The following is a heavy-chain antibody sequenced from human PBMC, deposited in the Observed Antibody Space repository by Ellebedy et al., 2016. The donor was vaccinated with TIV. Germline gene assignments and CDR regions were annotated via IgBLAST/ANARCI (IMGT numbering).Heavy chain of an antibody. J-gene: IGHJ4*02. Sequence: GSLRLXXTVSGGSVSSGSYYWSWIRQPPGKGLEWIGYIYYSGSTNYNPSLKSRVTISVDTSKNQFSLKLSSVTAADTAVYYCARGGYSYGRFDYWGQGTLVTVSS. CDR1: GGSVSSGSYY. CDR3: ARGGYSYGRFDY. D-gene: IGHD5-18*01. V-gene: IGHV4-61*01. CDR2: IYYSGST.